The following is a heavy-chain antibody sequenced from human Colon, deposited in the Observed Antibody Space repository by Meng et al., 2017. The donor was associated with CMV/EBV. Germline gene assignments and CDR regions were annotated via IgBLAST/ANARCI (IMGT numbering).Heavy chain of an antibody. CDR2: INSDGSTL. D-gene: IGHD3-3*01. V-gene: IGHV3-74*03. Sequence: GGSLRLSCAASGFTFSNYWMHWVRQVPGKGLVWVARINSDGSTLTYADSVRGRLTISRDNAKDTLYLQMNSLRAEDTAVYYCVREMWSNDVWGRGTMVTVSS. CDR3: VREMWSNDV. CDR1: GFTFSNYW. J-gene: IGHJ3*01.